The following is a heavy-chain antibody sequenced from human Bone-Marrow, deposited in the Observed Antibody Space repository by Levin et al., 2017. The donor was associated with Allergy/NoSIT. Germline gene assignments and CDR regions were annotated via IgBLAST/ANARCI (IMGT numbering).Heavy chain of an antibody. Sequence: GASVKVSCKASGYTFTSYGISWVRQAPGQGLEWMGWISAYNGNTNYAQKLQGRVTMTTDTSTSTAYMELRSLRSDDTAVYYCARDGVPYGDYEEGSDYYYGMDVWGQGTTVTVSS. J-gene: IGHJ6*02. V-gene: IGHV1-18*01. CDR1: GYTFTSYG. D-gene: IGHD4-17*01. CDR3: ARDGVPYGDYEEGSDYYYGMDV. CDR2: ISAYNGNT.